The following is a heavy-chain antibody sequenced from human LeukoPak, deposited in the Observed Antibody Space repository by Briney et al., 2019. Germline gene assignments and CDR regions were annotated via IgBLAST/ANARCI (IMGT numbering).Heavy chain of an antibody. V-gene: IGHV3-66*01. Sequence: GGSLRLSCAASGFTVSSNYMSWVRQAPEKGLEWVSVIYSGGSTYYADSVKGRFTISRDNSKNTLYLQMNSLRAEDTAVYYCARSSGGYDSSGYYSDYWGQGTLVTVSS. D-gene: IGHD3-22*01. CDR1: GFTVSSNY. J-gene: IGHJ4*02. CDR3: ARSSGGYDSSGYYSDY. CDR2: IYSGGST.